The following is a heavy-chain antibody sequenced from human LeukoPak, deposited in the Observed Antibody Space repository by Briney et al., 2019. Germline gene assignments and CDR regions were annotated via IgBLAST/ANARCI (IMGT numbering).Heavy chain of an antibody. CDR2: IKSKTDGGTT. J-gene: IGHJ4*02. CDR3: TTDVFINAVCAGY. V-gene: IGHV3-15*01. Sequence: GGSLRLSCAASGFTFSNVSMSWVRQAPGKGLEWVGRIKSKTDGGTTDYAAPVKGRFTISRDDSKNTLYLQMNSLKTEDTAVYYCTTDVFINAVCAGYWGQGTLVTVSS. CDR1: GFTFSNVS. D-gene: IGHD2-8*01.